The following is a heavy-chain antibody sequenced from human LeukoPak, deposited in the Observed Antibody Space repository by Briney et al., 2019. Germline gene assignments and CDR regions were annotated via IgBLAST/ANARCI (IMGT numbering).Heavy chain of an antibody. CDR3: ARDRGDYDFWSGYDY. CDR1: GGSISSYY. J-gene: IGHJ4*02. V-gene: IGHV4-59*01. D-gene: IGHD3-3*01. Sequence: SETLSLTCTVSGGSISSYYWSRIRQPPGKGLEWIGYIYYSGSTNYNPSLKSRVTISVDTSKNQFSLKLSSVTAADTAVYYCARDRGDYDFWSGYDYWGQGTLVTVSS. CDR2: IYYSGST.